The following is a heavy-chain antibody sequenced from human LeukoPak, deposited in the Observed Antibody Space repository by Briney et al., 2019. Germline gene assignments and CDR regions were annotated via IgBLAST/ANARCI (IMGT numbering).Heavy chain of an antibody. J-gene: IGHJ4*02. CDR3: AKTTVTTSLRYFDY. Sequence: GGSLRLSCAASGFTFSSYGMHWVRQAPGKGLEWVSTISGSGGSTYYADPVKGRFTISRDNSKNTLYLQMNSLRVEDTAVYYCAKTTVTTSLRYFDYWGQGTLVTVSS. CDR1: GFTFSSYG. CDR2: ISGSGGST. D-gene: IGHD4-17*01. V-gene: IGHV3-23*01.